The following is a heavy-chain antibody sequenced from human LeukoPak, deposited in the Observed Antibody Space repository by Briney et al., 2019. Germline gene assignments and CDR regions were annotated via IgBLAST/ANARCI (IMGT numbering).Heavy chain of an antibody. D-gene: IGHD3-10*01. CDR2: SYYSGSA. V-gene: IGHV4-59*08. CDR1: GVSIRSYY. CDR3: ASTYYYASGTYHRPFDY. Sequence: PSETLSLTCTVSGVSIRSYYWSWIRQPPGKGLERIGYSYYSGSANYNPSLKSRVTISVDTSKNQFSLKLTSVTAADTAVYYCASTYYYASGTYHRPFDYWGQGTLVTVSS. J-gene: IGHJ4*02.